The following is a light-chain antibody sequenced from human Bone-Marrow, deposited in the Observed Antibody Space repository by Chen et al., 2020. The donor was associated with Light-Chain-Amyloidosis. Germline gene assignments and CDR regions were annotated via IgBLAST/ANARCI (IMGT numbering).Light chain of an antibody. CDR2: NDI. CDR3: AAWDASLGVYL. J-gene: IGLJ1*01. Sequence: QSVLTQPPSASGNPGQRVTLSCSGSNSNVGTDNVYWYQQLPGTAPKLLIYNDIQRPSGAPDRISGSKSGTSALLAISGLRSEEEADYYCAAWDASLGVYLFGAGPKVTVL. CDR1: NSNVGTDN. V-gene: IGLV1-47*01.